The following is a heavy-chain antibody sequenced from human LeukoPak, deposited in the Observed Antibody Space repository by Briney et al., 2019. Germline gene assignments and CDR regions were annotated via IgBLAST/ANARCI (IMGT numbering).Heavy chain of an antibody. CDR3: ARDLPGSGWAFHY. Sequence: PGGSLRLSSAASGFTFSSYAMSWVRQAPGRGLEWVSAISESGTGTYYADSVRGRFTISRDNSKSTLNLQMNSLRAEDTALYYCARDLPGSGWAFHYWGQGTLVTVSS. J-gene: IGHJ4*02. V-gene: IGHV3-23*01. CDR2: ISESGTGT. D-gene: IGHD6-19*01. CDR1: GFTFSSYA.